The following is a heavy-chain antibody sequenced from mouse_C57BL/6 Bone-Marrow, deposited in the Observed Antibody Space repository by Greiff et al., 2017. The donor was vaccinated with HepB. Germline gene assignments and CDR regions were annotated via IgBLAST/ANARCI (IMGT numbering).Heavy chain of an antibody. V-gene: IGHV5-9-1*02. J-gene: IGHJ1*03. CDR1: GFTFSSYA. Sequence: EVKLVESGEGLVKPGGSLKLSCAASGFTFSSYAMSWVRQTPEKRLEWVAYISSGGDYIYYADTVKGRFTISRDNARNTLYLQMSSLKSEDTAMYYCTREELGRGYFDVWGTGTTVTVSS. D-gene: IGHD4-1*01. CDR3: TREELGRGYFDV. CDR2: ISSGGDYI.